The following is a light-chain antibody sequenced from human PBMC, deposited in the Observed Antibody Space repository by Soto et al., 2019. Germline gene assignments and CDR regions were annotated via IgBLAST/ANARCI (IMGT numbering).Light chain of an antibody. J-gene: IGKJ1*01. CDR1: QSVSSN. CDR2: GAS. Sequence: EIVMTQSPATLSVSPGERATLSCRASQSVSSNLAWYQQKPGQAPRLLIYGASTRATGTPARFSGSGSGTEFTLTISSLQSVDFAVYYCQQYNNWPRTFGQGTKVDIK. CDR3: QQYNNWPRT. V-gene: IGKV3-15*01.